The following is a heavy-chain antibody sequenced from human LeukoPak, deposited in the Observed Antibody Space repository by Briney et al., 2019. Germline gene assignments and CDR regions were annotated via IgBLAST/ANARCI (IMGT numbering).Heavy chain of an antibody. J-gene: IGHJ4*02. Sequence: SETLSLTCTVSGGSISGYYWGWIRQPPGKGLEWIGYSYYSGSSKYSPSLKSRVTMSVDTSKNQFSLKLSSVTAADTAVYYCARYDSSGFALENWGQGTLVTVSS. CDR1: GGSISGYY. V-gene: IGHV4-59*01. CDR2: SYYSGSS. CDR3: ARYDSSGFALEN. D-gene: IGHD3-22*01.